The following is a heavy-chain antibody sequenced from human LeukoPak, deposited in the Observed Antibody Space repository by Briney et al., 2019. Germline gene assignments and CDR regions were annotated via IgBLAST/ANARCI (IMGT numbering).Heavy chain of an antibody. CDR3: ATGARSMVRGVITNDY. V-gene: IGHV1-24*01. Sequence: GASVKVSCKVSGYTLTELSMHWVRQAPGKGLEWMGGYDPEDGETIYAQKFQGRVTMTEDTSTDTAYVELSSLRSEDTAVYYCATGARSMVRGVITNDYWGQGTLVTVSS. CDR2: YDPEDGET. D-gene: IGHD3-10*01. J-gene: IGHJ4*02. CDR1: GYTLTELS.